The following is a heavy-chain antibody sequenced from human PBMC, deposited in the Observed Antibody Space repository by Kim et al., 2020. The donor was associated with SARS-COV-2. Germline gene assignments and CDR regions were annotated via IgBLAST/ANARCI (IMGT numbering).Heavy chain of an antibody. CDR2: IYYSGST. CDR1: GGSISSSSYY. CDR3: ARDWFGETGVDY. V-gene: IGHV4-39*07. D-gene: IGHD3-10*01. Sequence: SETLSLTCTVSGGSISSSSYYWGWIRQPPGKGLEWIGSIYYSGSTYYNPSLKSRVTISVDTSKNQFSLKLSSVTAADTAVYYCARDWFGETGVDYWGQGTLVTVSS. J-gene: IGHJ4*02.